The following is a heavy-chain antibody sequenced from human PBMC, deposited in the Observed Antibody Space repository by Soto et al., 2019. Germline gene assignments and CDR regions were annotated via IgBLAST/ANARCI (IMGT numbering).Heavy chain of an antibody. V-gene: IGHV3-15*07. Sequence: GGLQRLCCTASGFTSGNAWINWIRQAPGKGLEWVGRIKSKTDGGTTDYAAPVKGRFTISRDDSKNTLYLQMNSLKTEDTAVYYCTTVGYSYAFWGQGTLVTVSS. CDR2: IKSKTDGGTT. J-gene: IGHJ4*02. CDR3: TTVGYSYAF. CDR1: GFTSGNAW. D-gene: IGHD5-18*01.